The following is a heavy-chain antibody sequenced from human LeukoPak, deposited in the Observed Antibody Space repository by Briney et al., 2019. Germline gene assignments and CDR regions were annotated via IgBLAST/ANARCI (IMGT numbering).Heavy chain of an antibody. Sequence: GGSLRLSCAASGVTFSSSWMSWVRQAPGKGLEWVANIKQDGSRKLYVDSVQGRFTISRDNAKNSLYLQMNSLRAEDTAVYYCAKGEQWLGHDAFDIWGQGTMVTVSS. CDR3: AKGEQWLGHDAFDI. J-gene: IGHJ3*02. CDR1: GVTFSSSW. V-gene: IGHV3-7*01. D-gene: IGHD6-19*01. CDR2: IKQDGSRK.